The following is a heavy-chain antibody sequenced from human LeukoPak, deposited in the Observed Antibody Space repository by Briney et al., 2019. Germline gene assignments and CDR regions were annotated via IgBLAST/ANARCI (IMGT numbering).Heavy chain of an antibody. Sequence: GGSLRLSCAASGFTLSSYWMSWVRQAPGKGLEWVANIKQDGSEKYYVDSVKGRFTISRDNAKNTLYLQMNSLRAEDTAVYYCAREYCSSTSCYRDYYYGMDVWGQGTTVTVSS. CDR3: AREYCSSTSCYRDYYYGMDV. J-gene: IGHJ6*02. CDR1: GFTLSSYW. D-gene: IGHD2-2*01. CDR2: IKQDGSEK. V-gene: IGHV3-7*01.